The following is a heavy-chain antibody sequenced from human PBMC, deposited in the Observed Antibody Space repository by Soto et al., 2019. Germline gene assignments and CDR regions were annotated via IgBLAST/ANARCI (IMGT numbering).Heavy chain of an antibody. CDR3: ASLKSYYDSRGSSDY. Sequence: ASLKVSCKASGYTFTGDYIYWRRQAPGQGLEWMGWIDPNNGDTNYAQKFQGRVTMTRDSSISTAYLELSRLRSDDTAIYYGASLKSYYDSRGSSDYWGQGTLVTVSS. J-gene: IGHJ4*02. D-gene: IGHD3-22*01. CDR1: GYTFTGDY. CDR2: IDPNNGDT. V-gene: IGHV1-2*02.